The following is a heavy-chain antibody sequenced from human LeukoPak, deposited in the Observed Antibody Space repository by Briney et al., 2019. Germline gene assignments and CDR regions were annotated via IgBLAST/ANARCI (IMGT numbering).Heavy chain of an antibody. Sequence: PGGTLRLSCAASGFSFSSYGMHWVRQAPGKGLEWVAVIWYDGSKKYYADSVKGRFTISRDNAKNPLYLQMNSLRAEDTAVYYCARTRGYSYGRLDPWGQGTLVTVSS. V-gene: IGHV3-33*01. D-gene: IGHD5-18*01. CDR1: GFSFSSYG. CDR3: ARTRGYSYGRLDP. J-gene: IGHJ5*02. CDR2: IWYDGSKK.